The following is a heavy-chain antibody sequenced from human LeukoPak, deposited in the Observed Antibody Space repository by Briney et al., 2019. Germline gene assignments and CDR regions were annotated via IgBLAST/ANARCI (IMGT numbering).Heavy chain of an antibody. CDR1: GGTFSSYA. CDR2: IIPIFGTA. V-gene: IGHV1-69*01. CDR3: ARANDLRRKKYYYYYYMDV. D-gene: IGHD1-1*01. J-gene: IGHJ6*03. Sequence: GASVKVSCKASGGTFSSYAISWVRQAPGQGLEWMGGIIPIFGTANYAQKFQGRVTITADESTSTAYMELSSLRSEDTAVYYCARANDLRRKKYYYYYYMDVWGKGTTVTVSS.